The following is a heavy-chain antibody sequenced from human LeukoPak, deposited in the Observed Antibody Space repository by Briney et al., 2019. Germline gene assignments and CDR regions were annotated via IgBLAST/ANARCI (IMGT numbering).Heavy chain of an antibody. D-gene: IGHD3-9*01. CDR3: ARGYFDILIGKGYFDY. V-gene: IGHV4-59*08. Sequence: SETLSLTCSVSGDSMSQYYWTWIRQSPGRGLEWIGHIHYSGSTKYKSSLKSRLTISVDTSKSHFSLKLSSVTAADTAVYYCARGYFDILIGKGYFDYWGQGTLVTVSS. J-gene: IGHJ4*02. CDR2: IHYSGST. CDR1: GDSMSQYY.